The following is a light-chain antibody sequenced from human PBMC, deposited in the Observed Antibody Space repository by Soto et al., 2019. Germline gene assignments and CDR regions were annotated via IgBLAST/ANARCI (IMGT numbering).Light chain of an antibody. J-gene: IGLJ1*01. V-gene: IGLV2-14*01. CDR2: EVT. CDR1: ISDVGAYNF. Sequence: QSLLNQPASVSGSRGQSIRISCTGSISDVGAYNFLSSYQHHPGKAPRLILYEVTTRPSGVSSRFSGSKSGNTASLTISGLQADDEANYYCSSYTSSNTPYVFGTGTKVTVL. CDR3: SSYTSSNTPYV.